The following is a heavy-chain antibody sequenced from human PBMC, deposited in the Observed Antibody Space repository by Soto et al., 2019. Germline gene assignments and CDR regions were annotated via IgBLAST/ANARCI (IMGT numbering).Heavy chain of an antibody. D-gene: IGHD3-16*01. CDR2: ISDSGVNT. CDR3: IKEARGHSYARL. J-gene: IGHJ4*02. V-gene: IGHV3-23*01. Sequence: EVQLLESGGDLVHPGESLRLSCAASGFLSGNYAMDWIRQAPGTGLEWVSAISDSGVNTYYADSVKGRFTISRDNSKNALYLEMKSLRAGDMAVYYCIKEARGHSYARLWGRGTPVTVSS. CDR1: GFLSGNYA.